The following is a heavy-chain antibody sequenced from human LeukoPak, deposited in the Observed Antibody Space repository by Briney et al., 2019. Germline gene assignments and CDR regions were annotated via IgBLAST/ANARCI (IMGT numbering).Heavy chain of an antibody. CDR3: ARGGCSSTSCYVFWFDP. D-gene: IGHD2-2*01. V-gene: IGHV1-69*05. Sequence: SVKVSCKASGGTFSSYAISWVRQAPGQGLEWMGGIIPIFGTANYAQKFQGRVTITTGESTSTAYMELSSLRSEDTAVYYCARGGCSSTSCYVFWFDPWGQGTLVTVSS. CDR1: GGTFSSYA. CDR2: IIPIFGTA. J-gene: IGHJ5*02.